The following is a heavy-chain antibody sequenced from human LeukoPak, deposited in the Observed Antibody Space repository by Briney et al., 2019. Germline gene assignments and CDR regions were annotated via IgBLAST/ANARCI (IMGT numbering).Heavy chain of an antibody. V-gene: IGHV3-11*04. J-gene: IGHJ6*02. CDR3: ARDGVGAASSADYYYGMDV. CDR1: GFTFSDYY. Sequence: GGSLRLSCAASGFTFSDYYMSWIRQAPGKGLEWVSYISSSGSTIYYADSVKGRFTISRDNAKNSLYLQMNSLRAEDTAVYYCARDGVGAASSADYYYGMDVWGQGTTVTVSS. CDR2: ISSSGSTI. D-gene: IGHD1-26*01.